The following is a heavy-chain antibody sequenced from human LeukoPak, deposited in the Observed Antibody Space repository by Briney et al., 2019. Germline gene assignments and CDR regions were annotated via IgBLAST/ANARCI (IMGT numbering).Heavy chain of an antibody. CDR2: IWYDGSNK. J-gene: IGHJ6*02. D-gene: IGHD3-3*01. V-gene: IGHV3-33*06. Sequence: GGSLRLSCAASGFTFSSYGMHWVRQAPGKGLEWVAVIWYDGSNKYYADSVKGRFTISRDNSKNTLYLQMNSLRAEDTAVYYCAKAPDYDFWSGYWRDYYYYGMDVWGQGTTVTVSS. CDR1: GFTFSSYG. CDR3: AKAPDYDFWSGYWRDYYYYGMDV.